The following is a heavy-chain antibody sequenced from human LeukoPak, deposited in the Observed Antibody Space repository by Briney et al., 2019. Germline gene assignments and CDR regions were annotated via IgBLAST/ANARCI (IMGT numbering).Heavy chain of an antibody. V-gene: IGHV4-31*03. CDR2: IYYSGST. Sequence: SETLSLTCTVSGGSISSGGYYWSWIRQHPGKGLEWIGYIYYSGSTYYNSSLKSRVTISVDTSKNQFSLKLSSVTAADTAVYYCAKARGYCSSTSCYTTTYYMDVWGKGTTVTVSS. CDR3: AKARGYCSSTSCYTTTYYMDV. D-gene: IGHD2-2*02. J-gene: IGHJ6*03. CDR1: GGSISSGGYY.